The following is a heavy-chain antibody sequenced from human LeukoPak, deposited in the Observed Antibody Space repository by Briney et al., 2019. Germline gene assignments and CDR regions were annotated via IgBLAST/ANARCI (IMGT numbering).Heavy chain of an antibody. V-gene: IGHV3-7*04. Sequence: RGSLRLSCAASGFTFSSYWMSWVRQAPGKGLEWVANLKQDGSEKYYVDSVKGRFTISRDNAKNSLYLQMNSLRAEDTAVYYCARDRIQLWLRPLDYWGQGTLVTVS. CDR1: GFTFSSYW. CDR3: ARDRIQLWLRPLDY. J-gene: IGHJ4*02. CDR2: LKQDGSEK. D-gene: IGHD5-18*01.